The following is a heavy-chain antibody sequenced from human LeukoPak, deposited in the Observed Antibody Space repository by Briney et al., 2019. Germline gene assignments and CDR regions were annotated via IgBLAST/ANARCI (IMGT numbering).Heavy chain of an antibody. Sequence: SETLSLTCTVSDGSINNHYWNWIRQPPGKGLEWIGYAYYSGSINYNPSLKSRVTISVDTSKTHFSLKLNSVTAADTAVYYCARRRKVAATGDAFDVWGQGTVVTVSS. CDR2: AYYSGSI. V-gene: IGHV4-59*08. CDR3: ARRRKVAATGDAFDV. CDR1: DGSINNHY. J-gene: IGHJ3*01. D-gene: IGHD5-12*01.